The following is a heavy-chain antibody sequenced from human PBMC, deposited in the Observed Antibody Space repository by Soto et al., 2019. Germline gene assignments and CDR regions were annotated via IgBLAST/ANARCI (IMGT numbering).Heavy chain of an antibody. CDR3: ARDVGGSYPFDY. J-gene: IGHJ4*02. CDR2: INPSGGST. CDR1: GYTFTSYY. Sequence: QVQLVQSGAEVKKPGASVKVSCKASGYTFTSYYMHWVRQAPGQGLEWMGIINPSGGSTSYEQKFKGRVTMTRDTSTSTVYMELSSLRSEDTAVYYCARDVGGSYPFDYWGQGTLVTVSS. V-gene: IGHV1-46*01. D-gene: IGHD1-26*01.